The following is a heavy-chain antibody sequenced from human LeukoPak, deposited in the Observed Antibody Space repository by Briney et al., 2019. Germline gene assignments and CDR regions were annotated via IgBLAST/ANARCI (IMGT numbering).Heavy chain of an antibody. D-gene: IGHD5-24*01. Sequence: GGSLRLSCSASGFTFSSYAMHWVRQAPGKGLEYVSGISNNGGSTYYADSVKGRFTISRDNSKNTLYLQMSSLRVEDTAVYYCVSSRDGFNSPFDYWGQGTLVTVSS. CDR3: VSSRDGFNSPFDY. J-gene: IGHJ4*02. CDR2: ISNNGGST. CDR1: GFTFSSYA. V-gene: IGHV3-64D*06.